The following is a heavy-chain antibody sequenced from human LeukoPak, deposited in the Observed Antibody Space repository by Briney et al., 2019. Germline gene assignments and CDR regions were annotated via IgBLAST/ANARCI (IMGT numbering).Heavy chain of an antibody. D-gene: IGHD3-16*01. CDR1: GFTFSSYA. CDR2: ISGSGGST. Sequence: GGSLRLSCAASGFTFSSYAMSWVRQAPGKGLEWVSAISGSGGSTYYADSVKGRFTISRDNSKNTPYLQMNSLRAEDTAVYYCAKDLGGSRGYFDYWGQGTLVTVSS. J-gene: IGHJ4*02. V-gene: IGHV3-23*01. CDR3: AKDLGGSRGYFDY.